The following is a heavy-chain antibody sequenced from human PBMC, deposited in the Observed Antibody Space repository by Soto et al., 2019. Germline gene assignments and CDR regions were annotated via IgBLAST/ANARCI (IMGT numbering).Heavy chain of an antibody. CDR1: GFTFSNAW. V-gene: IGHV3-15*07. CDR2: IKSKTDGGTT. CDR3: TTRAYHGFWSGLILYYYYGMDV. D-gene: IGHD3-3*01. J-gene: IGHJ6*02. Sequence: EVQLVESGGGLVKPGGSLRLSCAASGFTFSNAWMNWVRQAPGKGLEWVGRIKSKTDGGTTDYAAPVKGRFTISRDDSKNTLYLQMNSLKTEDTAVYYCTTRAYHGFWSGLILYYYYGMDVWGQGTTVTVSS.